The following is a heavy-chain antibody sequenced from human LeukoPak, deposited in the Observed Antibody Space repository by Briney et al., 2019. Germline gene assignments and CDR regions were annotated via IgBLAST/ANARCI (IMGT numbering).Heavy chain of an antibody. CDR3: AREASTVVTPHRVSAPGGRAYYYMDV. V-gene: IGHV1-18*01. J-gene: IGHJ6*03. D-gene: IGHD4-23*01. CDR1: GYTFTSYG. Sequence: ASVKVSCKASGYTFTSYGISWVRQAPGQGLEWMGWISAYNGNTNYAQKLQGRVTMTTDTSTSTAYMELRSLRSDDTAVYYCAREASTVVTPHRVSAPGGRAYYYMDVWGKGTAVTVSS. CDR2: ISAYNGNT.